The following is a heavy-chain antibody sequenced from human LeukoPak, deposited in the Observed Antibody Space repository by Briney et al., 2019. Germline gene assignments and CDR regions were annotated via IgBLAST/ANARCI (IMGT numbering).Heavy chain of an antibody. CDR2: IYPGDSDT. D-gene: IGHD6-13*01. V-gene: IGHV5-51*01. CDR3: ARISAAAVKDFDY. CDR1: GYSFTSYW. Sequence: HGESLKISCKGSGYSFTSYWIGWVRQMPGKGLEWMGIIYPGDSDTRYSPSFQGQVTISADKSISTAYLQWSSLKASDTAMYYCARISAAAVKDFDYWGQGTLVTVSS. J-gene: IGHJ4*02.